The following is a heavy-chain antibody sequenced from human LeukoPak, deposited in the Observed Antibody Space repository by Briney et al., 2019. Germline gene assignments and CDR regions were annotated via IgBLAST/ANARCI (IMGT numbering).Heavy chain of an antibody. CDR1: GGTFSSYT. Sequence: SVKVSCKASGGTFSSYTITWVRQAPGQGLEWMGRIIPILGMANYAQKFQGRITITADQPTSTTYMELSSLRSEDTAVYYCARAVGLGYCSSTSCYSLDYWGQGTLVTVSS. CDR3: ARAVGLGYCSSTSCYSLDY. D-gene: IGHD2-2*01. V-gene: IGHV1-69*02. CDR2: IIPILGMA. J-gene: IGHJ4*02.